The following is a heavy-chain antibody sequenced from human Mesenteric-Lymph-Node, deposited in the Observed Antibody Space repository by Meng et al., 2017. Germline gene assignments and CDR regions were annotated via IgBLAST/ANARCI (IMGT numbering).Heavy chain of an antibody. CDR3: ARDIRHYYFDY. J-gene: IGHJ4*02. CDR1: GGSFSGYY. CDR2: INHSGST. Sequence: SETLSLTCAVYGGSFSGYYWSWIRQPPGKGLEWIGEINHSGSTNYNPSLKSRVTISVDTSKNQFSLKLSSVTAADTAVYYCARDIRHYYFDYWGQGTLVTVSS. D-gene: IGHD1-14*01. V-gene: IGHV4-34*01.